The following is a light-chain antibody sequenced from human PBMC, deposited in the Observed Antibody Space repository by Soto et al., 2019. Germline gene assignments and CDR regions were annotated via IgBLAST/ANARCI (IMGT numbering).Light chain of an antibody. V-gene: IGKV1-9*01. CDR3: QQLKSYPLT. CDR1: RGVSDY. J-gene: IGKJ4*01. Sequence: IQLTQSPSSLSASVGDRVTITCRASRGVSDYLAWYQQKSGKAPKLLIYAASGLQSGVPSRFSGSGSGTDFTLTISSLQPEDFATYYCQQLKSYPLTFGGGTKVDIK. CDR2: AAS.